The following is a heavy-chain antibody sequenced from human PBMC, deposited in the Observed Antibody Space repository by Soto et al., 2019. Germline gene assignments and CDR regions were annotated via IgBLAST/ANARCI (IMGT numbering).Heavy chain of an antibody. D-gene: IGHD3-22*01. CDR1: GFTFSSYA. CDR3: AKVPYYYDSSGYYYFDY. CDR2: ISGSGGST. J-gene: IGHJ4*02. V-gene: IGHV3-23*01. Sequence: GSLRLSCAASGFTFSSYAMSWARQAPGKGLEWVSAISGSGGSTYYADSVKGRFTISRDNSKNTLYLQVNSLRAEDTAVYYCAKVPYYYDSSGYYYFDYWGQGTLVTVSS.